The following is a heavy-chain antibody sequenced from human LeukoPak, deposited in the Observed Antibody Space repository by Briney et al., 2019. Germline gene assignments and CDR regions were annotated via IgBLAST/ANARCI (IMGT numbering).Heavy chain of an antibody. J-gene: IGHJ4*02. CDR3: TRGAGWLIDY. V-gene: IGHV4-59*01. CDR1: DDSISDYY. CDR2: FYNSGRS. D-gene: IGHD3-16*01. Sequence: KPSETLSLTCTVSDDSISDYYRGWIRQPPGKGLEWIGYFYNSGRSTYNPSLKSRVTISADTSKNHFSLKLNSVTTADTAVYYCTRGAGWLIDYWGRGILVTVSS.